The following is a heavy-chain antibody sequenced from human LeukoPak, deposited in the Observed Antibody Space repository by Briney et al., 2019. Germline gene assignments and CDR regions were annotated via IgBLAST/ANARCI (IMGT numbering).Heavy chain of an antibody. CDR3: ARRSRYCSSTSCYNWFDY. CDR1: GYSISSGYY. V-gene: IGHV4-38-2*02. Sequence: SEALSLTCTVSGYSISSGYYWGWIRPPPGKGLEWIGSIYHSGSTYYNPSLKSRVTISVDTSKNQFSLKLSSVTAADTAVYYCARRSRYCSSTSCYNWFDYWGQGTLVTVSS. J-gene: IGHJ4*02. CDR2: IYHSGST. D-gene: IGHD2-2*02.